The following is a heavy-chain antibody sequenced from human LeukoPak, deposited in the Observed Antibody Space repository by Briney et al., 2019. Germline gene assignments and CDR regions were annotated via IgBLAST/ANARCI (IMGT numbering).Heavy chain of an antibody. Sequence: PSETLSLTCTVSGGSISSYYWSWIRQPPGKGLEWIGYIYYSGSTNYNPSLKSRVTISVDTSKNHFSLKLSSVTAADTAVYYCAREGGSYYFDYWGQGTLVTVSS. CDR3: AREGGSYYFDY. J-gene: IGHJ4*02. CDR2: IYYSGST. V-gene: IGHV4-59*12. CDR1: GGSISSYY. D-gene: IGHD1-26*01.